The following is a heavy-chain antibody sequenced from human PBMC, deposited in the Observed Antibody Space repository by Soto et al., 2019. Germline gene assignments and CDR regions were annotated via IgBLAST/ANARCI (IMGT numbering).Heavy chain of an antibody. J-gene: IGHJ6*02. CDR2: ISYDGSNK. CDR1: GFTFSSYG. V-gene: IGHV3-30*18. CDR3: AKDRWTDTGLIYYYYYGMDV. D-gene: IGHD2-21*02. Sequence: GGSLRLSCAASGFTFSSYGMHWVRQAPGKGLEWVAVISYDGSNKYYADSVKGRFTISRDNSKNTLYLQMNSLRAEDTAVYYCAKDRWTDTGLIYYYYYGMDVWGQGTTVTVSS.